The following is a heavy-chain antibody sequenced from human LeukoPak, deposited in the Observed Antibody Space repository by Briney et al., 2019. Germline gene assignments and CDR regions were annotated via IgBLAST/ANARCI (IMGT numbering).Heavy chain of an antibody. J-gene: IGHJ4*02. CDR2: VDHSGST. V-gene: IGHV4-38-2*02. Sequence: RASETLSLTCTVSGYSITSGYYWGWIRQPPGKGLEWIGSVDHSGSTYYNPSLKSRVTISVDTSKNQFFLRLSSVTAADTAVYYCARDSALAQAVMFDYWGQGTLVTVSS. D-gene: IGHD6-19*01. CDR3: ARDSALAQAVMFDY. CDR1: GYSITSGYY.